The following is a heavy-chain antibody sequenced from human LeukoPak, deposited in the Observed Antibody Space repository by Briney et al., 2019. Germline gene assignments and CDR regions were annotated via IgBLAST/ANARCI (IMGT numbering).Heavy chain of an antibody. CDR3: ARGKVGGGYRDAFDI. CDR1: GDSISSNSYY. J-gene: IGHJ3*02. CDR2: IYYSGST. D-gene: IGHD2-15*01. Sequence: SETLSLICIVSGDSISSNSYYWAWIRQPPGKGLEWIGNIYYSGSTYYKPSLKRRVTIAADMSKNQVSLKLSSVTAADTAVYYCARGKVGGGYRDAFDIWGQGIMVTVSS. V-gene: IGHV4-39*07.